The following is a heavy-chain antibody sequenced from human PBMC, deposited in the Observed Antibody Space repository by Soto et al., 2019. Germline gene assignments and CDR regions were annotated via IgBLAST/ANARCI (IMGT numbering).Heavy chain of an antibody. CDR2: ISWNSGSI. V-gene: IGHV3-9*01. Sequence: PGGSLRLSCAASGFTFDDYAMHWVRQAPGKGLEWVSGISWNSGSIGYADSVKGRFTISRDNAKNSLYLQMNSLRAEDTALYYCAKDMATGTTYFDYWGQGTLVTVSS. CDR3: AKDMATGTTYFDY. D-gene: IGHD1-1*01. CDR1: GFTFDDYA. J-gene: IGHJ4*02.